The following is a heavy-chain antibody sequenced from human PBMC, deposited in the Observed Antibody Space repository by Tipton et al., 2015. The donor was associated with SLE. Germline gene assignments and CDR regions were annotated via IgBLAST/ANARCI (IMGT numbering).Heavy chain of an antibody. CDR1: TFSSYE. V-gene: IGHV4-39*07. D-gene: IGHD5-18*01. Sequence: TFSSYEMNWIRQPPGKGLEWIGSVSSGGSTYYSPSLKSRVTISIDTSKNQFSLKLSSVTAADTAVYYCARDSGYSSGLDYWGQGTLVTVSS. J-gene: IGHJ4*02. CDR3: ARDSGYSSGLDY. CDR2: VSSGGST.